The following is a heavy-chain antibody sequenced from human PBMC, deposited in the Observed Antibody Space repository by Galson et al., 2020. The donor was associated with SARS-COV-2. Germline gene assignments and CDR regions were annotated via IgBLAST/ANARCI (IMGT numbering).Heavy chain of an antibody. V-gene: IGHV3-33*01. Sequence: TGGSLRLSCAASGFTFSSYGMHWVRQAPGKGLEWVAVIWYDGSNKYYADSVKGRFTISRDNSKNTLYLQMNSLRAEDTAVYYCAIIRGSGYSLPPYWGMDVWGQGTTVTVSS. CDR1: GFTFSSYG. J-gene: IGHJ6*02. CDR2: IWYDGSNK. D-gene: IGHD3-22*01. CDR3: AIIRGSGYSLPPYWGMDV.